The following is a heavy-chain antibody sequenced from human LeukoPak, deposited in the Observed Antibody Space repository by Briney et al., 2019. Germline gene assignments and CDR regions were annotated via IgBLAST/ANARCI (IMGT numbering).Heavy chain of an antibody. CDR1: GFTFSSYA. Sequence: GGSLRLSCAASGFTFSSYAMSWVRQAPGKGLEWISVISGSGGSTYYADSVKGRFTISRDNSKNTLYLQMNSLRAEDTAVYYCARDVKYSSGWYYFDYWGQGTLVTVSS. CDR3: ARDVKYSSGWYYFDY. D-gene: IGHD6-19*01. J-gene: IGHJ4*02. V-gene: IGHV3-23*01. CDR2: ISGSGGST.